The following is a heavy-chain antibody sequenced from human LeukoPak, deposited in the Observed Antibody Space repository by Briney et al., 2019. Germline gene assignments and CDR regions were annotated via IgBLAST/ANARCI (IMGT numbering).Heavy chain of an antibody. Sequence: ASVKVSCKASGYTFTGYYMHWVRQAPGQGLEWMGWINPNSGGTNYAQKFQGRVTMTRDTSTSTVYMELSSLRSEDTAVYYCAREPTTTVVRGFDYWGQGTLVTVSS. V-gene: IGHV1-2*02. CDR2: INPNSGGT. CDR1: GYTFTGYY. D-gene: IGHD4-23*01. CDR3: AREPTTTVVRGFDY. J-gene: IGHJ4*02.